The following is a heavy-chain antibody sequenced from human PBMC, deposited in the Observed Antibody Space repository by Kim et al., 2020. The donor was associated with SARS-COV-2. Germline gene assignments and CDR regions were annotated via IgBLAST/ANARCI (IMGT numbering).Heavy chain of an antibody. CDR3: AGAPRVSGTCYNTPGLDY. CDR2: IYSSGST. V-gene: IGHV3-53*01. J-gene: IGHJ4*01. CDR1: GFTVSSYN. Sequence: GGSLRLSCAASGFTVSSYNMNWVRQAPGKGLEWVSLIYSSGSTYYSAAVERRRSIITSDTTNTLYHQLISMRTADAATYYYAGAPRVSGTCYNTPGLDY. D-gene: IGHD3-10*01.